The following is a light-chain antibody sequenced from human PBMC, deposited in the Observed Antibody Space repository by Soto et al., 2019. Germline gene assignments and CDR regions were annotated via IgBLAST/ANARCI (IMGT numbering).Light chain of an antibody. CDR2: GAS. Sequence: EAVMTQSPVTLSVSPGERATLSCRASQTISNNLAWYQQKPGQAPRLLIYGASTRATGVPARFSGSGSGTEFTLTISSLQSEDSAVYYCQQHNSWPRGTFGQGTKVEIK. CDR3: QQHNSWPRGT. V-gene: IGKV3-15*01. CDR1: QTISNN. J-gene: IGKJ1*01.